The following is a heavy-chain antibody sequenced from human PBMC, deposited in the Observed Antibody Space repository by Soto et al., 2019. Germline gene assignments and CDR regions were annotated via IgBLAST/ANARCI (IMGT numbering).Heavy chain of an antibody. Sequence: PSETLSLTCTVSGGSISSGGYYWSWIRQHPGKGLEWIGYIYYSGSTYYNPSLKSRVTISVDTSKNQFSLKLSSVTAADTAVYYCARVVAWKLRLDYWGQGTLVTVSS. V-gene: IGHV4-31*03. D-gene: IGHD1-1*01. CDR2: IYYSGST. CDR3: ARVVAWKLRLDY. J-gene: IGHJ4*02. CDR1: GGSISSGGYY.